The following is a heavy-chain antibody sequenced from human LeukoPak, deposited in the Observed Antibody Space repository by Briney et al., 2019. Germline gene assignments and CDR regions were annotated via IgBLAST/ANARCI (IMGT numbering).Heavy chain of an antibody. CDR1: GGSISSYY. J-gene: IGHJ4*02. D-gene: IGHD1-26*01. V-gene: IGHV4-59*12. Sequence: PSETLSLTCTVSGGSISSYYWSWIRQPPGKGLEWIGYIYYSGSTNYNPSLKSRVTISVDTSKNQFSLKLSSVTAADTAVYYCAKDLWELPYWGQGTLVTVSS. CDR2: IYYSGST. CDR3: AKDLWELPY.